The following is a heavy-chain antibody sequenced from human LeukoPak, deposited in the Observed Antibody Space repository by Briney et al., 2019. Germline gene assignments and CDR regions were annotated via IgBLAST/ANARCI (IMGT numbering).Heavy chain of an antibody. CDR2: INHSGST. Sequence: PSETLSLTCAVYGGSFSGYYWSWIRQPPGKGLEWIGEINHSGSTNYNPSLKSRVTISVDTSKNQFSLKLSSVTAADTAVYYCARHRLGSRAARPFDYWGQGTLVTVSS. CDR3: ARHRLGSRAARPFDY. J-gene: IGHJ4*02. V-gene: IGHV4-34*01. CDR1: GGSFSGYY. D-gene: IGHD6-6*01.